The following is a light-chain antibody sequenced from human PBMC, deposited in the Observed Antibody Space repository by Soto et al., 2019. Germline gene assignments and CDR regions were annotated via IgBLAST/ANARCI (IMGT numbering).Light chain of an antibody. V-gene: IGKV3-20*01. Sequence: EVVLTQSPATLSLSPGERATVSCRASQSTSGYVGWYQQKPGQAPGLLIYADPNRATGIPARFSGSGSGRDLTLTISRLEPEDFAVYYCQQYGSSGTFGQGTKVDIK. CDR3: QQYGSSGT. CDR2: ADP. CDR1: QSTSGY. J-gene: IGKJ1*01.